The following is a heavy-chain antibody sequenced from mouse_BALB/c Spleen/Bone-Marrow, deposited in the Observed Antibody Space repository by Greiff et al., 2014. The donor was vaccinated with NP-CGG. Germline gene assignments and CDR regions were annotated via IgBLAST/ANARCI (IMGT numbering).Heavy chain of an antibody. J-gene: IGHJ3*01. CDR2: INPDSSTI. CDR3: ATNGYYGWIAY. V-gene: IGHV4-1*02. D-gene: IGHD2-3*01. Sequence: VESGGSLKLSCAASGFDFSRYWMTWVRQAPGKGLEWIGEINPDSSTINYTPSLKDKFIISRDNAKNTLYLQMSKVRSEDTALYYCATNGYYGWIAYWGQGTLVTVSA. CDR1: GFDFSRYW.